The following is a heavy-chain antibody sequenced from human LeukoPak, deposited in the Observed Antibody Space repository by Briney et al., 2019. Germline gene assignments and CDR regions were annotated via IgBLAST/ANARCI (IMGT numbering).Heavy chain of an antibody. D-gene: IGHD6-13*01. Sequence: PSETLSLTCTVSGVSISSYYWSWIRQPAGKGLEWIGRIYTSGSTNYNPPLKSRVTMSVETSKNQFSLELSSVRAADTAVYYCARGNSGRAAAGTVDYWGQGTLVTVSS. CDR2: IYTSGST. CDR1: GVSISSYY. V-gene: IGHV4-4*07. CDR3: ARGNSGRAAAGTVDY. J-gene: IGHJ4*02.